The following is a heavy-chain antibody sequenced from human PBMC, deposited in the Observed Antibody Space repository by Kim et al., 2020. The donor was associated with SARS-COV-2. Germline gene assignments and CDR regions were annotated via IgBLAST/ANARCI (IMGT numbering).Heavy chain of an antibody. CDR1: GYTFTDYY. Sequence: ASVKVSCTTSGYTFTDYYIHWVRHAPGQGPEWMGRINPNSGGTNYAQKFQDRVTMTRDTSIRTAYMEVRRLRSDDTHIYYCAIQDARSRVDHVDILGQ. V-gene: IGHV1-2*05. J-gene: IGHJ3*02. CDR2: INPNSGGT. D-gene: IGHD3-3*01. CDR3: AIQDARSRVDHVDI.